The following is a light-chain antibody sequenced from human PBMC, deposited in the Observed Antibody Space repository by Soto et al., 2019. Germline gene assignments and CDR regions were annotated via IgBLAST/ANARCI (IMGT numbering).Light chain of an antibody. V-gene: IGKV3-11*01. CDR3: QQRSDWPPWT. J-gene: IGKJ1*01. CDR2: DAS. CDR1: QSISSY. Sequence: EIVLTQSPATLSLSPGEGATLSCRASQSISSYLAWYQQKPGQAPRLLIYDASSRATGIPARFSGSGSGTDFTLTNSSLEPEDFAVYYCQQRSDWPPWTFGQGTKVEIK.